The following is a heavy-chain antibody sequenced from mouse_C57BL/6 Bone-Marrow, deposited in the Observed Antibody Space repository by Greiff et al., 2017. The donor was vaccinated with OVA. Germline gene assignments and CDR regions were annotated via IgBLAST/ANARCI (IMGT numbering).Heavy chain of an antibody. CDR2: INPGSGGT. V-gene: IGHV1-54*01. D-gene: IGHD1-1*02. J-gene: IGHJ2*01. Sequence: QVQLKQSGAELVRPGTSVKVSCKASGYAFTNYLIEWVKQRPGQGLEWIGVINPGSGGTNYNEKFKGKATLTADKSSSTAYMQLSSLTSEDSAVYFCARELWHFDYWGQGTTLTVAS. CDR3: ARELWHFDY. CDR1: GYAFTNYL.